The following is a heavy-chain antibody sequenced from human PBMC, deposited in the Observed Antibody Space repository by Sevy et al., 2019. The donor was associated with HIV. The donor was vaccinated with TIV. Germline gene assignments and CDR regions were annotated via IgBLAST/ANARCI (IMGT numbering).Heavy chain of an antibody. Sequence: ASVNVSCKASGYTFTGYYMHWVRQAPGQGLEWMGRINPNSGGTNYAQKFQGRVTMTRDTSISTAYMELSRLRSDDTAVYYCARTYYYDSSGYYGVDYWGQGTLVTVSS. J-gene: IGHJ4*02. CDR1: GYTFTGYY. CDR3: ARTYYYDSSGYYGVDY. V-gene: IGHV1-2*06. D-gene: IGHD3-22*01. CDR2: INPNSGGT.